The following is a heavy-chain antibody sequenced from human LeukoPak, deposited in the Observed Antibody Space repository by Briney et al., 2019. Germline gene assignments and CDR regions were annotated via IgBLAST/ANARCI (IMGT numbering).Heavy chain of an antibody. D-gene: IGHD3-9*01. CDR3: ARARYDILTGYYTGYYYMDV. J-gene: IGHJ6*03. Sequence: ASVKVSCKASGYTFTGYYMHWVRQAPGQGLEWMGWINPNSGGTNYAQKFQGRVTMTRDTSISTAYMELSRLRPDDTAVYYCARARYDILTGYYTGYYYMDVWGKGTTVTVSS. CDR1: GYTFTGYY. V-gene: IGHV1-2*02. CDR2: INPNSGGT.